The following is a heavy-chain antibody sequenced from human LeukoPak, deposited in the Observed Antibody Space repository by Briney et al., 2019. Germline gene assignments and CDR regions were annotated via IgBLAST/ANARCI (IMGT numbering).Heavy chain of an antibody. J-gene: IGHJ6*02. CDR1: GGSIRSYY. CDR3: ARGLRSSSWPTRYYYYYYGMDV. V-gene: IGHV4-59*01. CDR2: IYYSGST. D-gene: IGHD6-13*01. Sequence: PSETLSLTCTVSGGSIRSYYWSWIREPPGKGLEWIGYIYYSGSTNYNPSLKSRVTISVDTSKNQFSLKLSSVTAADTAVYYCARGLRSSSWPTRYYYYYYGMDVWGQGTTVTVSS.